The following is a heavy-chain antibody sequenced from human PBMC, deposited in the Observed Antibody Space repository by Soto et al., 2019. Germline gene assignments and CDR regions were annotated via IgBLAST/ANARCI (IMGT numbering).Heavy chain of an antibody. CDR2: IWYDGSNK. J-gene: IGHJ4*02. V-gene: IGHV3-33*01. CDR1: GFTFISYG. CDR3: ARANVDMATIYGRYFDY. Sequence: GSLRPSWAASGFTFISYGIHFFRHSPFKWLEWVAVIWYDGSNKYYADSVKGRFTISRDNSKNTLYLQMNSLRAEDTAVYYCARANVDMATIYGRYFDYWGQGTLVTVSS. D-gene: IGHD3-10*01.